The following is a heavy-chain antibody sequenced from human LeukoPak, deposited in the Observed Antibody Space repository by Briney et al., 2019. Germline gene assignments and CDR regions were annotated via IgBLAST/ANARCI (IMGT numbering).Heavy chain of an antibody. D-gene: IGHD6-13*01. J-gene: IGHJ5*02. V-gene: IGHV1-69*13. CDR2: IIPIFGTA. CDR1: GYTLTELS. Sequence: ASVKVSCKVSGYTLTELSMHWVRQAPGKGLEWMGGIIPIFGTANYAQKFQGRVTITADESTSTAYMELSSLRSEDTAVYYCARAGDSSSWYHSSDWFDPWGQGTLVTVSS. CDR3: ARAGDSSSWYHSSDWFDP.